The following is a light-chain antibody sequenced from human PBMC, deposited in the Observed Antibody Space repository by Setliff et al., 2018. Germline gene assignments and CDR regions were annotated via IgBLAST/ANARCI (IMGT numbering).Light chain of an antibody. CDR2: DVS. CDR3: CSHTRSSTWL. J-gene: IGLJ3*02. CDR1: ASDVGAYNF. V-gene: IGLV2-14*03. Sequence: QSALAQPASVSGSPGQSITISCTGTASDVGAYNFVSWYQQRPGKAPKFIIYDVSNRPSGVSNRFSGSKSGNTASLTISGLQAEDEADYYCCSHTRSSTWLFGGGTKVTVL.